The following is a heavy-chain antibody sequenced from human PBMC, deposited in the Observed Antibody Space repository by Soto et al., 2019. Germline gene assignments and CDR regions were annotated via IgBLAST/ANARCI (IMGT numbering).Heavy chain of an antibody. CDR3: VGDPDSHYNDSHASSYP. J-gene: IGHJ5*02. D-gene: IGHD4-4*01. CDR1: GGTFSTYT. V-gene: IGHV1-69*08. CDR2: IIPIIGII. Sequence: QVQLVQSGAEVKKPGSSVKVSCKASGGTFSTYTITWVRQAPGQGLEWMGRIIPIIGIINYAQKFQGRVTISADKFTGTAYMELTGLRSDDTAVYYCVGDPDSHYNDSHASSYPWGQGTLVTVSS.